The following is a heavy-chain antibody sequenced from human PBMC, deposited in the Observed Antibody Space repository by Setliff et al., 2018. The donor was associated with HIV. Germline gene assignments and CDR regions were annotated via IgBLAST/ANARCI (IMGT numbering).Heavy chain of an antibody. D-gene: IGHD5-12*01. CDR3: ARDRGYDLDYFDY. J-gene: IGHJ4*02. V-gene: IGHV3-11*05. Sequence: LSLTCTVSGDSISSAGHYWSWIRQAPGKGLEWISYIGSLGDKEYADSVKGRFTISRDNARKSVYLQIDSLRAEDTAVYYCARDRGYDLDYFDYWGQGTLVTVSS. CDR1: GDSISSAGHY. CDR2: IGSLGDK.